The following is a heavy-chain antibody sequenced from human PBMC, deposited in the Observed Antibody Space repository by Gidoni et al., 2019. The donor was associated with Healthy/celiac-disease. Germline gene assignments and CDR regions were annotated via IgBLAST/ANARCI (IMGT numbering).Heavy chain of an antibody. J-gene: IGHJ3*02. V-gene: IGHV4-59*08. CDR3: ARLGGATGWAFDI. CDR2: IYYSGST. CDR1: GGSISSYY. Sequence: QVQLQESGPGLVKPSETLSLTCTVSGGSISSYYWSWIRQPPGKGLEWIGYIYYSGSTNYNPSLKSRVTISVDTSKNQFSLKLSSVTAADTAVYYCARLGGATGWAFDIWGQGTMVTVSS. D-gene: IGHD3-16*01.